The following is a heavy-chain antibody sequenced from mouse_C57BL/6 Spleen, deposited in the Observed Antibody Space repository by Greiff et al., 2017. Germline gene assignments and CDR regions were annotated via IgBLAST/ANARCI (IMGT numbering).Heavy chain of an antibody. CDR1: GYTFTDYY. V-gene: IGHV1-26*01. Sequence: EVQLQQSGPELVKPGASVKISCKASGYTFTDYYMNWVKPSHGKSLEWIGDINPNNGGTSYNQKFKGKATLTVDKSSSTAYMELRSLTSEDSAVYYCAIRQLRLPSFAYWGQGTLVTVSA. CDR2: INPNNGGT. J-gene: IGHJ3*01. D-gene: IGHD3-2*02. CDR3: AIRQLRLPSFAY.